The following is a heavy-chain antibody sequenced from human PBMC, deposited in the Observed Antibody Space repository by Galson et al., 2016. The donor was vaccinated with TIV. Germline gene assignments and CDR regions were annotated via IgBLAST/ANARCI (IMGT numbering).Heavy chain of an antibody. CDR1: GFTFSSYA. V-gene: IGHV3-30*04. CDR3: ARDLIRSVALYDSSVYGMAV. CDR2: ISYDGTNK. D-gene: IGHD3-22*01. Sequence: SLRLSCAASGFTFSSYAMNWVRQAPGKGLEWVAVISYDGTNKYYADSVKGRFTISRDNSKNTLFLQMNSLRAEDTAVYYCARDLIRSVALYDSSVYGMAVWGQGTTVTVSS. J-gene: IGHJ6*01.